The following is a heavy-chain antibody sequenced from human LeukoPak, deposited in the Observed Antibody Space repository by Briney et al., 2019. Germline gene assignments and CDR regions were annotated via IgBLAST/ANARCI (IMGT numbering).Heavy chain of an antibody. CDR1: GFDFSTYA. J-gene: IGHJ4*02. V-gene: IGHV3-23*01. Sequence: GGTLRLSCAASGFDFSTYAMSWVRQVPGKGLEWVSTITGSGGGTYYADSVKGRFTISRDNSKNTLYLQMNSLRAEDTAVYYCAKDLEGWSSGGFDYWGQGTLVTVSS. D-gene: IGHD2-15*01. CDR3: AKDLEGWSSGGFDY. CDR2: ITGSGGGT.